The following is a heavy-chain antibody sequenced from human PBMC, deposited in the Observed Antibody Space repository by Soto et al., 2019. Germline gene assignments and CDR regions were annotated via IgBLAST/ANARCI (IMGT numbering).Heavy chain of an antibody. Sequence: QVQLQQWGAGLLKPSETLSLTCAVYGGSFSGYYWSWIRQPPGKGLEWIGEINHSGSTNYNPSLKRRVTISVDTSTNQFSLKLSSVTAADTAVYYCARTQWLALVYWGQGTLVTVSS. CDR3: ARTQWLALVY. D-gene: IGHD6-19*01. V-gene: IGHV4-34*01. CDR1: GGSFSGYY. J-gene: IGHJ4*02. CDR2: INHSGST.